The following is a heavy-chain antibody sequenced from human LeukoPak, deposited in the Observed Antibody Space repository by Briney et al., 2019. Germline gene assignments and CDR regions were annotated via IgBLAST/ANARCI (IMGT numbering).Heavy chain of an antibody. CDR1: GYTFTSYY. J-gene: IGHJ5*02. D-gene: IGHD3-22*01. CDR3: ARDLGQYYDTSDNWFDP. V-gene: IGHV1-46*01. Sequence: ASVKVSCKASGYTFTSYYMHWVRQAPGQGLVWMGIINPSGGSTSYAQKFQDRVTMTRDMSTSTVYMELSSLRAEDTAVYYCARDLGQYYDTSDNWFDPWGQGTLVTVSS. CDR2: INPSGGST.